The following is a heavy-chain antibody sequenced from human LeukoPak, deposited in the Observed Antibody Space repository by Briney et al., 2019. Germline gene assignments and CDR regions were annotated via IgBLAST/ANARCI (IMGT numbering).Heavy chain of an antibody. Sequence: KPSETLSLTCTVSGGSINNYYWSWIRQPAGKGLEWIGRIYTSGSTTYSPSLTRRVPMSVDTSKNQFSLHLSSVTAAATAVYYCARQYFGSGKYYYAMDVWGEGTTVTVSS. J-gene: IGHJ6*02. V-gene: IGHV4-4*07. D-gene: IGHD3-10*01. CDR3: ARQYFGSGKYYYAMDV. CDR1: GGSINNYY. CDR2: IYTSGST.